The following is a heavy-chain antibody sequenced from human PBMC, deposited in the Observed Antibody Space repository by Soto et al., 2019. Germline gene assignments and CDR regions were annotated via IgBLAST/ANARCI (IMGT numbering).Heavy chain of an antibody. D-gene: IGHD5-18*01. CDR2: IMQDGSEK. J-gene: IGHJ5*02. V-gene: IGHV3-7*01. Sequence: EVQLVEAGGGSVQPVGSLRLSCAASGFTFSSYWMSWVRQAPGKWLEWVANIMQDGSEKYYVDSVKGRLTISRDNAKNSLYLKMISLIAEDTAVYYCARELPWIQLWLRSGWLDRWGQGTLVTVS. CDR1: GFTFSSYW. CDR3: ARELPWIQLWLRSGWLDR.